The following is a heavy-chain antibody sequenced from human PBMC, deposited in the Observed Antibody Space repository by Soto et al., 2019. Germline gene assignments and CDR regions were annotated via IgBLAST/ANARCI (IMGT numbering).Heavy chain of an antibody. D-gene: IGHD3-9*01. CDR3: ARSDILTGYYYYYGMDV. V-gene: IGHV3-64*01. Sequence: VGSLRLSCAASGFTFSSYAMHWVRQAPGKGLEYVSAISSNGGSTYYANSVKGRFTISRDNSKNTLYLQMGSLRAEDMAVYYCARSDILTGYYYYYGMDVWGQGTTVTVSS. J-gene: IGHJ6*02. CDR1: GFTFSSYA. CDR2: ISSNGGST.